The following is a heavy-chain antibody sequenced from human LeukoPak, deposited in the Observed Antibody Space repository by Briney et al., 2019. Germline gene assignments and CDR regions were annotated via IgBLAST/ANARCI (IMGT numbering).Heavy chain of an antibody. D-gene: IGHD1-26*01. CDR3: ARDIGAVDY. J-gene: IGHJ4*02. V-gene: IGHV4-59*01. Sequence: SETLSLTCTVSGGSISSYYWSWIRQPPGKGLEWIGYIYYSWSTNYNPSLKSRVTISVDTSKNQFSLKPSSVTAADTAVYYCARDIGAVDYWGQGTLVTVSS. CDR2: IYYSWST. CDR1: GGSISSYY.